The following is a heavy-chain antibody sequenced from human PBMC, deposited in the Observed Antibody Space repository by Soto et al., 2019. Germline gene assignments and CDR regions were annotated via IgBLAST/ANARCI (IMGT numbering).Heavy chain of an antibody. Sequence: ASVKVSCKASGYSFITSYHMHWVRQAPGQGLEWMGIINPTGSMTRYSQKFRGRLTMTRDTSTATDYMELSNLTSEDTAVYFCARDTGYDHDAFDIWGQGTRVTVSS. CDR3: ARDTGYDHDAFDI. V-gene: IGHV1-46*01. J-gene: IGHJ3*02. CDR2: INPTGSMT. CDR1: GYSFITSYH. D-gene: IGHD5-12*01.